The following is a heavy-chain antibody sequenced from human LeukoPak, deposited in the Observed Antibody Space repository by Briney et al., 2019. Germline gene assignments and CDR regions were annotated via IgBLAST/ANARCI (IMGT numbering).Heavy chain of an antibody. V-gene: IGHV3-21*01. CDR2: ISSSSSYI. CDR1: GFTFSSYS. J-gene: IGHJ4*02. CDR3: ATYCGGDCSTNDY. Sequence: GGSLRLSCAASGFTFSSYSMNWVRQAPGKGLEWVSSISSSSSYIYYADSVKGRFTISRDNAKNPLYLQMNSLRAEDTAVYYCATYCGGDCSTNDYWGQGTLVTVSS. D-gene: IGHD2-21*02.